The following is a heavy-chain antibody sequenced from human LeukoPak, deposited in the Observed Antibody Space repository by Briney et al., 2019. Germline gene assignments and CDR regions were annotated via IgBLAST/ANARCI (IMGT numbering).Heavy chain of an antibody. CDR1: GFTFSSHS. Sequence: GGSLRLSCAASGFTFSSHSMNWVRQAPGKGLEWVSYISSSGNTIYYADSVKGRFSISRDNAKNSLHLQMNSLRAEDTAVYYCARGFSMGATTVLGYWGQGTLVTVSS. CDR3: ARGFSMGATTVLGY. J-gene: IGHJ4*02. D-gene: IGHD1-26*01. V-gene: IGHV3-48*01. CDR2: ISSSGNTI.